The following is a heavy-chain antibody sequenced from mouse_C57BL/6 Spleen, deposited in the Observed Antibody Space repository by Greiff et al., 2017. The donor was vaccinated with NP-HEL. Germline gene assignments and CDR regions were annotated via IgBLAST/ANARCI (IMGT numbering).Heavy chain of an antibody. Sequence: QVQLQPGAELVKPGASVKLSCKASGYTFTSYWMHWVKQRPGRGLEWIGRIDPNSGGTKYNEKFKSKATLTVDKPSSTAYMQLSSLTSEDSAVYYCAITTVVALDAMDYWGQGTSVTVSS. CDR3: AITTVVALDAMDY. V-gene: IGHV1-72*01. CDR2: IDPNSGGT. J-gene: IGHJ4*01. D-gene: IGHD1-1*01. CDR1: GYTFTSYW.